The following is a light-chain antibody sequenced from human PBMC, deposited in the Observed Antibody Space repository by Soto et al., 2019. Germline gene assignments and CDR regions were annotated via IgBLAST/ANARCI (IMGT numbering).Light chain of an antibody. CDR3: QQYNSYSSIT. CDR2: DAS. Sequence: DIQMTQSPSTLSASVGDSVTITCRASQSISSWLAWYQQKPGKAPKLLIYDASSLENGVPSRFSGSGSGTEFTLTISSLQPDDFATYYCQQYNSYSSITFGQGTRLEIK. J-gene: IGKJ5*01. V-gene: IGKV1-5*01. CDR1: QSISSW.